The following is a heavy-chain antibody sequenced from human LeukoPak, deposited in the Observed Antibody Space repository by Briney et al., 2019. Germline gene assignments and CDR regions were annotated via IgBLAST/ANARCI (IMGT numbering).Heavy chain of an antibody. CDR1: GFIFSHHG. J-gene: IGHJ4*02. Sequence: GGSLRLPCATSGFIFSHHGMNWVRQAPGKGLEWVSGIRADAVTTYYADSVKGRFTISRDNAKNSLFLQMNSLRAEDTAVYYCARGSFLITFGGFIGWGQGTLVTVSS. CDR3: ARGSFLITFGGFIG. V-gene: IGHV3-48*04. CDR2: IRADAVTT. D-gene: IGHD3-16*02.